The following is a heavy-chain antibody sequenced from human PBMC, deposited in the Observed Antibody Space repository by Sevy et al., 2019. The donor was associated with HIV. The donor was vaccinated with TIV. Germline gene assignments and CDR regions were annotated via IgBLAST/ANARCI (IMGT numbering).Heavy chain of an antibody. CDR2: INHTGDL. CDR3: ARGRRAYVVVVPSTVPFDY. CDR1: GGSFSGYY. J-gene: IGHJ4*02. Sequence: SETLSLTCAVYGGSFSGYYWNWIRQSPGKGLEWIGEINHTGDLKYNPSLKRRVTISVDASKNQVSLHLNSVTGADTAVYYCARGRRAYVVVVPSTVPFDYWGQGTLVTVSS. D-gene: IGHD2-2*01. V-gene: IGHV4-34*01.